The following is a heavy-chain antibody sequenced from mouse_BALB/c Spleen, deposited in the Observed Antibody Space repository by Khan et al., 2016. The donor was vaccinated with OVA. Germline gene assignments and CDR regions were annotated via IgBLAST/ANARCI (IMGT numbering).Heavy chain of an antibody. V-gene: IGHV3-2*02. D-gene: IGHD1-1*01. J-gene: IGHJ2*01. Sequence: EVQLQESGPGLVKPSQSLSLTCTVTGYSITSGYAWNWIRQFPGNKLDWMGYISYSGGTSYNPSLKSRISITRDTSKNQFFLQLNSVTTEDTATYYCARGNYYGYYFDYWGQGTTLTVSS. CDR3: ARGNYYGYYFDY. CDR2: ISYSGGT. CDR1: GYSITSGYA.